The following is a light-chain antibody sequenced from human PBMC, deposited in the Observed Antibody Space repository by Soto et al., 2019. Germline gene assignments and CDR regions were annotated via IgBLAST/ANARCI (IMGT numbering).Light chain of an antibody. Sequence: DIQMTHSPSSLSAFVGDRVTITCRASETISTYLHWYQVKPGRAPKLLIFSASNLHTVVPSRFSGSGSGTDFTLTISSLQPEEFGIEYCQQSYKTPRFGVGTHVAIK. CDR1: ETISTY. CDR3: QQSYKTPR. CDR2: SAS. J-gene: IGKJ4*01. V-gene: IGKV1-39*01.